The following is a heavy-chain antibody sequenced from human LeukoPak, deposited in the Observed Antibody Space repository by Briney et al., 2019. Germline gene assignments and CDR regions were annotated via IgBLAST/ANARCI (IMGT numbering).Heavy chain of an antibody. Sequence: GGSLRLSCRASGFTFRSYALSWVRQAPGKGLEWVSAISGNGGKVYYADSVKGRFTISRDNSKNTLYLQMNSLRAEDTAVYYCARDGGKYDFDCWGQGTLVTVSS. CDR3: ARDGGKYDFDC. CDR2: ISGNGGKV. J-gene: IGHJ4*02. V-gene: IGHV3-23*01. D-gene: IGHD1-26*01. CDR1: GFTFRSYA.